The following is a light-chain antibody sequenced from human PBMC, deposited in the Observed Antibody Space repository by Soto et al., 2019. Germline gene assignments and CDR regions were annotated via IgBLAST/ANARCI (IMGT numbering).Light chain of an antibody. CDR3: IQCTHWPRT. CDR2: KVS. Sequence: DVVMTQSPLSLPVTLGQPASISCRASQSLVYSDGNTYLNWGQQRPVQSPRRLIYKVSNRDSGVTDSCSGSESGDDFTLTISMVEAEDVGVYCIQCTHWPRTFGQGTKVEIK. V-gene: IGKV2-30*01. CDR1: QSLVYSDGNTY. J-gene: IGKJ1*01.